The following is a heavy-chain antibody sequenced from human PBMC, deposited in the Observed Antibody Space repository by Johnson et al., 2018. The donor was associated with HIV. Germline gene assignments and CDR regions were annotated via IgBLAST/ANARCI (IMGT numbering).Heavy chain of an antibody. CDR1: GFTFSSYD. D-gene: IGHD3-10*01. CDR2: IGTAGDT. CDR3: ARRGITIVADAFDI. V-gene: IGHV3-13*01. J-gene: IGHJ3*02. Sequence: VQLVESGGGLVQPGGSLRLSCAASGFTFSSYDMHWVRQATGKGMEWVSAIGTAGDTYYPGSVKGRFTISRENAKNSLYLQMNSLRAGDTAVYYCARRGITIVADAFDIWGQGTMVTVSS.